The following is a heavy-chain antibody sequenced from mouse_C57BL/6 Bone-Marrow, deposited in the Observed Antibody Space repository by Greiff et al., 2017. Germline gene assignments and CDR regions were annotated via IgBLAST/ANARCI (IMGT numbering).Heavy chain of an antibody. J-gene: IGHJ4*01. CDR2: IYPRSGNT. D-gene: IGHD1-1*01. CDR3: ARPPIYYYGSNAMDY. Sequence: QVQLQQSGAELARPGASVKLSCKASGYTFTSYGISWVKQRTGQGLEWIGEIYPRSGNTYYNEKFKGKATLTADKSSSTAYMELRSLTSEDSAVYFCARPPIYYYGSNAMDYWGQGTSVTVSS. V-gene: IGHV1-81*01. CDR1: GYTFTSYG.